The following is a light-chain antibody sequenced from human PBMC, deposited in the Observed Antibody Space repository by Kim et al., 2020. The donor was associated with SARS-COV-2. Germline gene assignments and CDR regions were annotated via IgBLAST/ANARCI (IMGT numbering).Light chain of an antibody. V-gene: IGLV2-14*03. CDR3: SSYTSSSTNVV. CDR1: SSDGGGYIY. CDR2: DVS. J-gene: IGLJ2*01. Sequence: QSITIFCTGTSSDGGGYIYVSWYQQHPGKAPILMFYDVSNRPSGVCNRVSGSKSGNTASLTISGLQAEDEADYYGSSYTSSSTNVVFGGGTQLTVL.